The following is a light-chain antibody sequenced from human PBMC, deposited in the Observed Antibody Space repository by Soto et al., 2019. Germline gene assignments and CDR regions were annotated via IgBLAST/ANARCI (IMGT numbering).Light chain of an antibody. CDR2: DVS. CDR1: QDIRGA. CDR3: QQFNSYPAT. Sequence: AIQVTQSPSSLSASVGDRVTITCLASQDIRGALAWYQQKPGKPPKLLIYDVSTLENGVPSRFSGDSSGTQFTLTISGLQPEDFGTYYCQQFNSYPATFGHGTRL. V-gene: IGKV1-13*02. J-gene: IGKJ5*01.